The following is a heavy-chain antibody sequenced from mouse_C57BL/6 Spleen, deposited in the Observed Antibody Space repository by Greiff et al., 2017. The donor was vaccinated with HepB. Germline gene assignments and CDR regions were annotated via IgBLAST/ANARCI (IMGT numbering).Heavy chain of an antibody. CDR2: IYPRSGNT. D-gene: IGHD1-1*01. V-gene: IGHV1-81*01. Sequence: QVHVKQSGAELARPGASVKLSCKASGYTFTSYGISWVKQRTGQGLEWIGEIYPRSGNTYYNEKFKGKATLTADKSSSTAYMELRSLTSEDSAVYFCARWDYCGSSFDYWGQGTTLTVSS. CDR3: ARWDYCGSSFDY. J-gene: IGHJ2*01. CDR1: GYTFTSYG.